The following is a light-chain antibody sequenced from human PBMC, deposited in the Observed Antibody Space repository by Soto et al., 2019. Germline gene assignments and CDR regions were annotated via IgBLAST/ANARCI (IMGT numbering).Light chain of an antibody. CDR2: DVS. V-gene: IGLV2-11*01. Sequence: QSVLTQPRSVSGSPGQSVAISCTGTSSDVCGYNYVSWYQQHPGKAPKVMIYDVSKRPSGVPDRFSGYKSGNTASLTISGLQAEDEADYYCCSHAGSYTYVFGTGTKLTVL. J-gene: IGLJ1*01. CDR3: CSHAGSYTYV. CDR1: SSDVCGYNY.